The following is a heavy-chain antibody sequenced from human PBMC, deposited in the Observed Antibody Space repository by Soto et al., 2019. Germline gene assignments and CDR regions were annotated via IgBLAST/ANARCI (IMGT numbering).Heavy chain of an antibody. V-gene: IGHV5-51*01. CDR2: VHPGDSDG. CDR1: GYSFTSHW. D-gene: IGHD2-15*01. J-gene: IGHJ6*02. Sequence: GESLKISCRGSGYSFTSHWHGWVRQMPGKGLEWMGLVHPGDSDGRYSAPFQGQVTISADKSINTANLQWSSLKASDTAIYYCTRRSCSGDSCLQYYQYGFDFWGQGTTVTVSS. CDR3: TRRSCSGDSCLQYYQYGFDF.